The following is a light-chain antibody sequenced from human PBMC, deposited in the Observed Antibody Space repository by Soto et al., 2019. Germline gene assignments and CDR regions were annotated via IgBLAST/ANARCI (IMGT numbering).Light chain of an antibody. V-gene: IGKV3-20*01. CDR1: QSVTSRS. CDR2: GTS. J-gene: IGKJ4*01. Sequence: EIVLTQSPGTLSLSPGERATLSCRASQSVTSRSLAWYQHKPGQAPRVLLYGTSTRVTGIPDRFSGSGSGTEFTLTISRLEPEDFPVYYCQQYDNSPPVTFGGGTKVEIK. CDR3: QQYDNSPPVT.